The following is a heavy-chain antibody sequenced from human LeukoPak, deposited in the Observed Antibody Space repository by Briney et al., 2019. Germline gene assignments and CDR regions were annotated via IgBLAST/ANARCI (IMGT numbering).Heavy chain of an antibody. CDR1: GGSFSGYY. J-gene: IGHJ5*02. Sequence: PSETLSLTCAVYGGSFSGYYWSWIRQPPGKGLEWIGYIYYSGSTNYNPSLKSRVTISVDTSKNQFSLKLSSVTAADTAVYYCARAESDYYGSGSYYNGWFDPWGQGTLVTVSS. CDR3: ARAESDYYGSGSYYNGWFDP. V-gene: IGHV4-59*01. D-gene: IGHD3-10*01. CDR2: IYYSGST.